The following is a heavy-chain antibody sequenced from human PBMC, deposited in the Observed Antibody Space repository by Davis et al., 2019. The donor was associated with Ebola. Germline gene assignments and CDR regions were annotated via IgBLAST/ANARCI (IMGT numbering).Heavy chain of an antibody. V-gene: IGHV5-51*01. Sequence: GESLKISCKGSGYSFTSYWIGWVRQMPGKGLEWMGIIYPGDSDTRYSPSFQGQVTISADKSISTAYLQWSSLKASDTAMYYCARSLKYCSGGSCYPQYWGQGTLVTVSS. D-gene: IGHD2-15*01. CDR2: IYPGDSDT. CDR1: GYSFTSYW. CDR3: ARSLKYCSGGSCYPQY. J-gene: IGHJ4*02.